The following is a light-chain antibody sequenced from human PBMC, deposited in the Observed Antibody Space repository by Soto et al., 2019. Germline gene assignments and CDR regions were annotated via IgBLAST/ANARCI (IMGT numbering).Light chain of an antibody. CDR1: QSITNY. J-gene: IGKJ5*01. CDR2: AAS. V-gene: IGKV1-39*01. CDR3: QQSYSTPVT. Sequence: DIPLAQSHPTLCASGAGRGNIXWRASQSITNYLNWYQQKPGRAPKLLIYAASSLQSGVPSRFSGSGSGTDFTLTISSLQPEDFATYYCQQSYSTPVTFGQGTRLENK.